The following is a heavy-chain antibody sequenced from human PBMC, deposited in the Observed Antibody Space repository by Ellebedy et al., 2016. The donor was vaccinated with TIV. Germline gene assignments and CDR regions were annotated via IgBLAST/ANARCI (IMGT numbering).Heavy chain of an antibody. CDR3: ARSADQLRYFDWLPGDFDY. D-gene: IGHD3-9*01. V-gene: IGHV3-64*01. CDR1: GFIFISYA. CDR2: IGTHGGSP. J-gene: IGHJ4*02. Sequence: PGGSLRLSCAASGFIFISYAMHWVCQAPGTGLEFVSAIGTHGGSPYDANSVKGRFTISRDNSKNTLYLQMGSLRAEDMAVYYCARSADQLRYFDWLPGDFDYWGQGTLVTVSS.